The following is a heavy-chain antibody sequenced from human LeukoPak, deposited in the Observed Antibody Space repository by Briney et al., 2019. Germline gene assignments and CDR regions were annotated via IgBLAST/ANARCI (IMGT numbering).Heavy chain of an antibody. Sequence: GGSLRLSCAASGFTFSSYSMNWVRQAPGKGLEWVSYISSSSSTIYYADSVKGRFTISRDNSKNTLYLQMNSLRAEDTAVYYCARDPAQYYYGIIDYWGQGTLVTVSS. D-gene: IGHD3-10*01. V-gene: IGHV3-48*01. CDR1: GFTFSSYS. CDR2: ISSSSSTI. CDR3: ARDPAQYYYGIIDY. J-gene: IGHJ4*02.